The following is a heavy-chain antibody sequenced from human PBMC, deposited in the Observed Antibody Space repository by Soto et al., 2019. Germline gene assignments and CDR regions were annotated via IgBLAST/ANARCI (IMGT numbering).Heavy chain of an antibody. CDR3: ARHPADIVVVVTFLDY. CDR2: INHSGST. V-gene: IGHV4-34*01. Sequence: SETLSLTCAVYGGSFSGYYWSWIRQPPGKGLEWIGEINHSGSTNYNPSLKCRITISVDTSKNQFSLKLSSVTAADTAVYYCARHPADIVVVVTFLDYWGQGTLVTVSS. J-gene: IGHJ4*02. D-gene: IGHD2-15*01. CDR1: GGSFSGYY.